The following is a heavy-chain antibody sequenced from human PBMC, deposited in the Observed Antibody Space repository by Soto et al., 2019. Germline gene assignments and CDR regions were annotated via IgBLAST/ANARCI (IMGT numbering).Heavy chain of an antibody. Sequence: QVQLQESGPGLVKPSQTLSLTCTVSGGSISSGGYYWSWIRQHPGKGLEWIGYIYYSGSTYYNPSLKSRVTISVDTSKNQFSLKLSSVTAADTAVYYCARTGRGGRIVPRGSDYWGQGTLVTVSS. CDR3: ARTGRGGRIVPRGSDY. J-gene: IGHJ4*02. CDR2: IYYSGST. CDR1: GGSISSGGYY. D-gene: IGHD2-2*01. V-gene: IGHV4-31*03.